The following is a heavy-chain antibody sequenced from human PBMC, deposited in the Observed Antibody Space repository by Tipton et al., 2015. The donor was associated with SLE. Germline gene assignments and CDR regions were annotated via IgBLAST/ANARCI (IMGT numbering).Heavy chain of an antibody. Sequence: TLSLTCTVSGGSISSSSYYWGWIRQPPGKGLEWIGSIYYSGSTYYNPSLKSRVTISVDTSKNQFSLKLSSVTAADTAVYYCARNIVVVPAAYGGMDVWGQGTTVTVSS. CDR3: ARNIVVVPAAYGGMDV. CDR1: GGSISSSSYY. J-gene: IGHJ6*02. V-gene: IGHV4-39*07. CDR2: IYYSGST. D-gene: IGHD2-2*01.